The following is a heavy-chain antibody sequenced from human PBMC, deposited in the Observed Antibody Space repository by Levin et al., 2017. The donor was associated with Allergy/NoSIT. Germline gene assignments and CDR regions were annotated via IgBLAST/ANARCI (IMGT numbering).Heavy chain of an antibody. Sequence: PGGSLRLSCAASGFTFDDYAMHWVRQAPGKGLEWVSGISWNSGSIGYADSVKGRFTISRDNAKNSLYLQMNSLRAEDTALYYCAKAVAVAGIANLLDYWGQGTLVTVSS. CDR3: AKAVAVAGIANLLDY. V-gene: IGHV3-9*01. CDR2: ISWNSGSI. D-gene: IGHD6-19*01. CDR1: GFTFDDYA. J-gene: IGHJ4*02.